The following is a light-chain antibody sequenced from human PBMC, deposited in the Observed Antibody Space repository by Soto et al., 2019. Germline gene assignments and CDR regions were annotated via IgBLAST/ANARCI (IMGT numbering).Light chain of an antibody. V-gene: IGKV1D-12*01. CDR3: QQAYSFPIT. J-gene: IGKJ5*01. Sequence: QLPQSPSSVSASVGDRVTITFRTRQDLAGYLAWYQHKAGRATELLIRAASSLQSGVPSRFSGSAYATDFTLTINSLQPEDFATYYCQQAYSFPITFGQGTRLEI. CDR1: QDLAGY. CDR2: AAS.